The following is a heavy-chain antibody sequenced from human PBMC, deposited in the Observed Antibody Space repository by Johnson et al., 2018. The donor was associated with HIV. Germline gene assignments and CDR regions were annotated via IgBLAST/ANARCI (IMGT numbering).Heavy chain of an antibody. J-gene: IGHJ3*02. CDR3: ARERSLNEYSSSWDAFDI. CDR1: GFTFSSYA. Sequence: QLVESGGGVVQPGGSLRLSCAASGFTFSSYAMHWVRQAPGKGLEWVAVISYDGSNKYYADSVKGRFTISRDNSKNTLYLQMNSLRAEDTAVYYCARERSLNEYSSSWDAFDIWGQGTMVTVSS. V-gene: IGHV3-30-3*01. CDR2: ISYDGSNK. D-gene: IGHD6-6*01.